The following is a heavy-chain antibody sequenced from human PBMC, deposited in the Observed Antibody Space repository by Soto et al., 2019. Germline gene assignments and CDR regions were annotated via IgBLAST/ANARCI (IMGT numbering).Heavy chain of an antibody. CDR2: ISSNGGSA. Sequence: PGRSLRLSCAASGFTFSSYAMHWVRQAPGKGLEYVSAISSNGGSAYYANSVKGRFTISRDNSKNTLYLQMGSLRAEDMAVYYCARGEVLRYFDWLSPHYYYGMDVWGQGTTVTVSS. J-gene: IGHJ6*02. CDR3: ARGEVLRYFDWLSPHYYYGMDV. CDR1: GFTFSSYA. D-gene: IGHD3-9*01. V-gene: IGHV3-64*01.